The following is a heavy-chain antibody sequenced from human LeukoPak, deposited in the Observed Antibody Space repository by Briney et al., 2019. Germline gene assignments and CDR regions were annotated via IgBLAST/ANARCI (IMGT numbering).Heavy chain of an antibody. Sequence: PSETLSLTCTVPGGSTISTNWSRIGPPPGKGGGWIGYIYYSGSTNYNPSLKSRVTISVDTSKNQFSLKLTSVSAADTAVYYCVKCLKTPGVVGYFEYWGQGSLVTVSA. V-gene: IGHV4-59*12. CDR3: VKCLKTPGVVGYFEY. CDR1: GGSTISTN. CDR2: IYYSGST. D-gene: IGHD3-3*01. J-gene: IGHJ4*02.